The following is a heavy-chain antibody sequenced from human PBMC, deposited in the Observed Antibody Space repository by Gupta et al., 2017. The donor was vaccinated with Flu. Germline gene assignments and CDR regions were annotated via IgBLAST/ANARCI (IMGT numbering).Heavy chain of an antibody. Sequence: QVQLQESGPGLVKPSETLSLTCTVSGGSISSSYWSWIRQPPGKTLEWIGYIYYIGATNYNPSLKSRVTISVDTSKNQFSLKLTSVTAADTAVYYCARGGSYWGLSWYGMDVWGQGTTVTVSS. D-gene: IGHD2-21*01. CDR3: ARGGSYWGLSWYGMDV. CDR2: IYYIGAT. V-gene: IGHV4-59*01. J-gene: IGHJ6*02. CDR1: GGSISSSY.